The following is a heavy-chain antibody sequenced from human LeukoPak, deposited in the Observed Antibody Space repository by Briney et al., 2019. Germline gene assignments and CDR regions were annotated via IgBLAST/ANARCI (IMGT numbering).Heavy chain of an antibody. D-gene: IGHD2-2*01. CDR1: GFTFSSYE. CDR3: TRGYCSSTSCYLFPSYYFDY. CDR2: IRSKAYGGTT. Sequence: PGGSLRLSCAASGFTFSSYEMNWVRQAPGKGLEWVGFIRSKAYGGTTEYAASVKGRFTISRDDSKSIAYLQMNSLKTEDTAVYYCTRGYCSSTSCYLFPSYYFDYWGQGTLVTVSS. V-gene: IGHV3-49*04. J-gene: IGHJ4*02.